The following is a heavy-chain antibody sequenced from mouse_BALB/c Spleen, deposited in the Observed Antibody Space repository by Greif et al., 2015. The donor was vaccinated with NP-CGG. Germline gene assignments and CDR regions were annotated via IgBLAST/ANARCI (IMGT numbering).Heavy chain of an antibody. CDR3: ARSGGSPWFAY. CDR2: IYPGDGDT. CDR1: GYAFSSSW. D-gene: IGHD1-1*01. Sequence: VQLQQSGPELVKPGASVKISCKASGYAFSSSWMNWVKQRPGQGLEWIGRIYPGDGDTNYNGKFKGKATLTADKSSSTAYMQLSSLTSVDSAVYFCARSGGSPWFAYWGQGTLVTVSA. V-gene: IGHV1-82*01. J-gene: IGHJ3*01.